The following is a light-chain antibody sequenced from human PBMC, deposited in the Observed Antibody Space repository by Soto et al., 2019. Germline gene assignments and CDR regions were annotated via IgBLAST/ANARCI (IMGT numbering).Light chain of an antibody. CDR1: QDLDNNF. CDR3: HQYYSSIT. J-gene: IGKJ4*01. V-gene: IGKV3-20*01. Sequence: EIVLTQSPGTLSLSPGEGATLSCRASQDLDNNFLAWYQQRPGQAPRLLIYASSRSATGIPDRFSGSGSGTDFTLTISIVGPEDIAVYFCHQYYSSITFGGGTKVEVK. CDR2: ASS.